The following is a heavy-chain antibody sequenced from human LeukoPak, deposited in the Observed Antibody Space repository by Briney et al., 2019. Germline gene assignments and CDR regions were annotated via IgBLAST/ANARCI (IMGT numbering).Heavy chain of an antibody. Sequence: GGSLRLSCAASGFTFSTYAMHWVRQAPGTGLEWVAVISYDGSKKYYADSVKGRFTISRDNSKNTLYLQMNSLRAEDTAVYSCARGIQTVFDAFDIWGQGTMVTPSA. J-gene: IGHJ3*02. CDR3: ARGIQTVFDAFDI. V-gene: IGHV3-30-3*01. D-gene: IGHD4-17*01. CDR2: ISYDGSKK. CDR1: GFTFSTYA.